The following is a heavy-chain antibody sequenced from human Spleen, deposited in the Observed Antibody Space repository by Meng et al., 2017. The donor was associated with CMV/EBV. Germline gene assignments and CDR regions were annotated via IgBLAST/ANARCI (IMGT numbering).Heavy chain of an antibody. CDR3: ARVSDWFDP. CDR2: IYYSGST. V-gene: IGHV4-30-4*08. D-gene: IGHD3-10*01. CDR1: GGSSSSGDYY. J-gene: IGHJ5*02. Sequence: QAKLTESGPALVKPAPTLSLTCTVSGGSSSSGDYYWSWIRQPPGKGLEWIGYIYYSGSTYYNPSLKSRVTISVDTSKNQFSLKLSSVTAADTAVYYCARVSDWFDPWGQGTLVTVSS.